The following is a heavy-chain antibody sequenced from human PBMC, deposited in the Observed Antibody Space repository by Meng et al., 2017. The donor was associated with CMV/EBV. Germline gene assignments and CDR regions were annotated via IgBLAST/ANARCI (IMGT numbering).Heavy chain of an antibody. Sequence: SDTLSLTCTVSGGPIKNPNYYWSWNRHQPGKGLEWLGYSYYTGAYYNPSLASRIFISLDSSSNRYSLTLRAVTAADTALYFCARMRGSGSEDYWGPGTLVTVSS. CDR2: SYYTGA. J-gene: IGHJ4*02. D-gene: IGHD3-10*01. CDR1: GGPIKNPNYY. CDR3: ARMRGSGSEDY. V-gene: IGHV4-31*03.